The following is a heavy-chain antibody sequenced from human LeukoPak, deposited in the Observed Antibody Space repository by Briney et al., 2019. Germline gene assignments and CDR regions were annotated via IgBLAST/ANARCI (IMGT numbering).Heavy chain of an antibody. J-gene: IGHJ4*02. D-gene: IGHD6-13*01. CDR1: GFTFSNYA. CDR2: ISYDGSNE. CDR3: AKGYSSSWYYFDY. Sequence: GGSLRLSCAASGFTFSNYAMHWVRQAPGKGLEWEAVISYDGSNEYYADSVRGRFTISRDNSKNTLYLQMNSLRVEDTAVYYCAKGYSSSWYYFDYWGQGTLVSVSS. V-gene: IGHV3-30*18.